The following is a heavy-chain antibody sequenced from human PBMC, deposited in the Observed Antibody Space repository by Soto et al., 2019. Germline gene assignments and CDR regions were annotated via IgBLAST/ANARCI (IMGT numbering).Heavy chain of an antibody. J-gene: IGHJ4*02. V-gene: IGHV3-30-3*01. Sequence: GGSLRLSCAASGFSFSKYAMHWVRQAPGKGLEWVAVITYDATNEYYADSVKGRFTISRDNSNNTLSLHMSSLRLADTAVYYCARKAVPDFWGQGTLVTVSS. D-gene: IGHD6-19*01. CDR2: ITYDATNE. CDR3: ARKAVPDF. CDR1: GFSFSKYA.